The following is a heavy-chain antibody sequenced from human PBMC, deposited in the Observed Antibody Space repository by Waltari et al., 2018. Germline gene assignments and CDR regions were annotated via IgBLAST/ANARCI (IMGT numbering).Heavy chain of an antibody. CDR1: GGSTSSSHW. J-gene: IGHJ4*02. D-gene: IGHD4-17*01. Sequence: QVQLQESGPGLVKPSGTLSLTCAVSGGSTSSSHWWSWVSQPPGKGLEWIGESYHSGSTNYNPSLKSRVTISVDKSKNQFSLKLSSVTAADTAVYYCARGVGGDYSGPFDYWGQGTLVTVSS. V-gene: IGHV4-4*02. CDR2: SYHSGST. CDR3: ARGVGGDYSGPFDY.